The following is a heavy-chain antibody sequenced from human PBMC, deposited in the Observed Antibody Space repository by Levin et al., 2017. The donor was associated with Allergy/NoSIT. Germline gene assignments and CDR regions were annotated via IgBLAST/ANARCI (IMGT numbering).Heavy chain of an antibody. D-gene: IGHD3-22*01. J-gene: IGHJ4*02. CDR2: ISSSSSYI. CDR3: ARDLTFYYDTSGYYPFAY. V-gene: IGHV3-21*01. Sequence: GESLKISCAASGFTFSSNSMNWVRQAPGKGLEWVSSISSSSSYIYYADSVKGRFTISRDNAKNSLFLQMNSLRAEDTAMYFCARDLTFYYDTSGYYPFAYWGQGTLVTVSS. CDR1: GFTFSSNS.